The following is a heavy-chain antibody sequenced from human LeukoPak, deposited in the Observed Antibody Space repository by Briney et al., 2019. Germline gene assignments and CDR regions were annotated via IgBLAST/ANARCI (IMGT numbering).Heavy chain of an antibody. V-gene: IGHV3-23*01. Sequence: GGSLTLSCAASGFTFSSYGMSWLRQAPGKGLEWVSAISCSGGSTYYADSVKGRFTISRDNSKNTLYLQMNSLRAEDTAVYYCAKDGSGSYWPDAFDIWGQGTMVTVSS. CDR1: GFTFSSYG. CDR2: ISCSGGST. D-gene: IGHD3-10*01. CDR3: AKDGSGSYWPDAFDI. J-gene: IGHJ3*02.